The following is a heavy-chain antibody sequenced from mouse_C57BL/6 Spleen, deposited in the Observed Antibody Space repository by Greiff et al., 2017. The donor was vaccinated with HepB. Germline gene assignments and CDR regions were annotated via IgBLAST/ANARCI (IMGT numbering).Heavy chain of an antibody. Sequence: VQLQQSGAELVRPGASVKLSCTASGFNIKDDYMHWVKQRPEQGLEWIGWIDPENGDTEYASKVQGKATITADTSSNTAYLQLSSLTSEDTAVYYCTRGYYYYWGQGTTLTVSS. CDR2: IDPENGDT. J-gene: IGHJ2*01. CDR3: TRGYYYY. CDR1: GFNIKDDY. D-gene: IGHD2-3*01. V-gene: IGHV14-4*01.